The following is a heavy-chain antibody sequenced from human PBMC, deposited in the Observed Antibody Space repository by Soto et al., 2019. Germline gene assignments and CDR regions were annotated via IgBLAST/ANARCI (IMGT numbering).Heavy chain of an antibody. V-gene: IGHV1-69*01. J-gene: IGHJ3*02. D-gene: IGHD3-22*01. CDR2: IIPIFGTA. CDR1: GGTFSSYA. Sequence: QVQLVQSGAEVKKPGSSVKVSCKASGGTFSSYAISWVRQAPGQGLEWMGGIIPIFGTANYAQKFQGRVTITTDESTSTAYMGLRSLRSEDTAVYYCARGRGPYYFDCSGYYPRARDALDIWGQGTMVTVSS. CDR3: ARGRGPYYFDCSGYYPRARDALDI.